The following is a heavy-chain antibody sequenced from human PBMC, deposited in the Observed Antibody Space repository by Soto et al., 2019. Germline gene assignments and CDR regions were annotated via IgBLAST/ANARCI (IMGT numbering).Heavy chain of an antibody. D-gene: IGHD3-22*01. V-gene: IGHV3-33*01. CDR1: GFTFSSYG. J-gene: IGHJ2*01. Sequence: QVQLVESGGGVVQPGRSLRLSYAASGFTFSSYGMHWVRQAPGKGLEWVAVIWYDGSNKYYADSVKGRFTISRDNSKNTLYLQMNSLRAEDTAVYYCARVGPYYDSSGRKGYFDLWGRGTLVTVSS. CDR2: IWYDGSNK. CDR3: ARVGPYYDSSGRKGYFDL.